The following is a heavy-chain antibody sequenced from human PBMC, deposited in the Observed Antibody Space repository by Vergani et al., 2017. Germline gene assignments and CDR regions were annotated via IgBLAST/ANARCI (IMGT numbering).Heavy chain of an antibody. CDR2: ISWNSGSI. CDR3: TIKLWFSGALRADY. J-gene: IGHJ4*02. Sequence: EVQLVESGGGLVQPGRSLRLSCAASGFTFVDYAMHWVRQAPGKGLEWVSGISWNSGSIGYADSVKGRFTISRDNAKNSLYLQMNSLRAEDTALYYCTIKLWFSGALRADYWGQGTLVTVSS. CDR1: GFTFVDYA. D-gene: IGHD5-18*01. V-gene: IGHV3-9*01.